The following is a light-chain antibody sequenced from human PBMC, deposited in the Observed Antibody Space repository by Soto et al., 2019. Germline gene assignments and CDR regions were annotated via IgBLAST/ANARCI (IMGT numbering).Light chain of an antibody. CDR1: SSDVGAYNY. CDR3: SSYAGSSTV. Sequence: QSVLTQPPSASGSPGQSVTISCTGTSSDVGAYNYVSWYQQHPGKAPKLMIYEVSYRPSGVPDRFSGSKSGNTASLTVSGLQAEDEADYYCSSYAGSSTVFGTGTKVHRP. CDR2: EVS. J-gene: IGLJ1*01. V-gene: IGLV2-8*01.